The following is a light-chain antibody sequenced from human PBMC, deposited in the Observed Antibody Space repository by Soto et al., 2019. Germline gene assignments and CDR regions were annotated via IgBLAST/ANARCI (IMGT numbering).Light chain of an antibody. CDR2: AAS. CDR1: QDIRNF. CDR3: QKYSSVPV. J-gene: IGKJ3*01. Sequence: DIQMTQSPTSLSASVGDRVTITCRASQDIRNFVAWYQQKPGKAPMLLIYAASTLQSGVPSRFSGSGSGTDFTLTLTSLQPEDVATYSCQKYSSVPVFGPGTKVEIK. V-gene: IGKV1-27*01.